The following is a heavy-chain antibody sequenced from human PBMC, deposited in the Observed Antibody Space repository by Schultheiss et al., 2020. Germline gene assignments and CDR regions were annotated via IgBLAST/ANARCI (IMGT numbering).Heavy chain of an antibody. CDR2: ISWNSGSI. Sequence: GGSLRLSCAASGFTFDDYAMHWVRQAPGKGLEWVSGISWNSGSIGYADSVKGRFTISRDNAKNSLYLQMNSLRAEDTALYYCAKDFDRSGVAATPYDYWGQGTLVTVSS. D-gene: IGHD2-15*01. CDR3: AKDFDRSGVAATPYDY. CDR1: GFTFDDYA. J-gene: IGHJ4*02. V-gene: IGHV3-9*01.